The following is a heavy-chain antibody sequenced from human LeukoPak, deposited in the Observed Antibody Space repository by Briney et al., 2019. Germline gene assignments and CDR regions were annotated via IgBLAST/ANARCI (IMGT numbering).Heavy chain of an antibody. Sequence: PGGSLRLSCAASGFTFSSYSMNWVRQAPGKGLEWVSSISSSSTYIYYADSVKGRFTISRDNAKNSLYLQMNSLRAEDTAVYYCARGPLPAENDAFDIWGQGTMVTVSS. CDR2: ISSSSTYI. V-gene: IGHV3-21*01. CDR3: ARGPLPAENDAFDI. J-gene: IGHJ3*02. D-gene: IGHD2-2*01. CDR1: GFTFSSYS.